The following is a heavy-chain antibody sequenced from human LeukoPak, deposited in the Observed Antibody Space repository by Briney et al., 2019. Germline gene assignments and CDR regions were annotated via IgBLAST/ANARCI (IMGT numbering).Heavy chain of an antibody. CDR1: GFTFSSYE. CDR3: ATDTLRFRMDV. V-gene: IGHV3-48*03. Sequence: GGSLRLSCAASGFTFSSYEMNWVRQAPGKGLEWVSYISSSGSTIYYADSVKGRFTISRDNAKNSLYLQMNSLRDDDTGVYFCATDTLRFRMDVWGKGTTVIVSS. D-gene: IGHD3-3*01. J-gene: IGHJ6*04. CDR2: ISSSGSTI.